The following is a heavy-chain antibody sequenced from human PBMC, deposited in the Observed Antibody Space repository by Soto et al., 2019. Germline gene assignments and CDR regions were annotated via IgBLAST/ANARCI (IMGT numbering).Heavy chain of an antibody. D-gene: IGHD3-10*01. V-gene: IGHV4-39*01. J-gene: IGHJ5*02. CDR1: GGTISSSSYY. Sequence: SETLSPTCTVSGGTISSSSYYWGWIRQPPGKGLEWIGSIYYSGSTYYNPSLKSRVTISVDTSKNQFSLKLSSVTAADTAVYYCARVFRALYGSGSYSTPWGQGTLVTVSS. CDR3: ARVFRALYGSGSYSTP. CDR2: IYYSGST.